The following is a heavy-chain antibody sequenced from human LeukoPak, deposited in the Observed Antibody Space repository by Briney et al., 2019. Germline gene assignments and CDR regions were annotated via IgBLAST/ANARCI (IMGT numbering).Heavy chain of an antibody. D-gene: IGHD3-3*01. J-gene: IGHJ6*02. V-gene: IGHV3-53*04. Sequence: GGSLSLSCAASGFTVSSNYMSWVRQAPGKGREWVSVIYRGGSTYYADSVKGRFTISRHNSKNTLYLQMNSLRAEDTAVYYCARGITIFGVVDYYYGMDVWGQGTTVTVSS. CDR3: ARGITIFGVVDYYYGMDV. CDR2: IYRGGST. CDR1: GFTVSSNY.